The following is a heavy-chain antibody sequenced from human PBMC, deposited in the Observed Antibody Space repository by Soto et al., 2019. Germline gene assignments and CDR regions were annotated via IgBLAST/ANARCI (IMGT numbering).Heavy chain of an antibody. V-gene: IGHV4-59*01. D-gene: IGHD3-3*02. CDR1: GGSLSGSY. CDR3: ATGGGWLHNSYIRGLYFDY. J-gene: IGHJ4*02. Sequence: PSETLSLTCTVSGGSLSGSYCSWIRKSPGKSLEWIASISYTGSTTHNPSLKSRVTLSVDTSKNQFSLGLTSVTPADTAAYYCATGGGWLHNSYIRGLYFDYWGQGVLVTVSS. CDR2: ISYTGST.